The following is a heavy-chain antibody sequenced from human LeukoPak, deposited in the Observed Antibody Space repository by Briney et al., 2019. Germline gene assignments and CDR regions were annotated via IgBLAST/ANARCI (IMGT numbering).Heavy chain of an antibody. CDR1: GFTFTTYW. CDR3: ARGEYASSWSKYYYYGMDV. CDR2: INSEGSST. Sequence: PGGSLRLSCAASGFTFTTYWMHWVRQAPGKGLAWVSRINSEGSSTNYADSVKGRFTISRDNAKNTLYLEMNSLRAEDTAVYYCARGEYASSWSKYYYYGMDVWGQGTTVTVSS. J-gene: IGHJ6*02. D-gene: IGHD6-13*01. V-gene: IGHV3-74*01.